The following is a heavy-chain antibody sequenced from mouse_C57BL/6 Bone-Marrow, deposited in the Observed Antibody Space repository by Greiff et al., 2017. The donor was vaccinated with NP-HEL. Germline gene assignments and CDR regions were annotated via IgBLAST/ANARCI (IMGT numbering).Heavy chain of an antibody. CDR1: GYTFTSYW. CDR3: ASTVVAYYFDY. D-gene: IGHD1-1*01. J-gene: IGHJ2*01. V-gene: IGHV1-64*01. CDR2: IHPNSGST. Sequence: QVQLQQPGAELVKPGASVKLSCKASGYTFTSYWMPWVKQRPGQGLEWIGMIHPNSGSTNYNEKFKSKATLTVDKSSSTAYMQLSSLTSEDSAVYYCASTVVAYYFDYWGQGTTLTVSS.